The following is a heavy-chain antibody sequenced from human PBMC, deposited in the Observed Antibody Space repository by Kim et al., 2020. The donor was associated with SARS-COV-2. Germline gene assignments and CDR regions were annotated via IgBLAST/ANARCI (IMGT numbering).Heavy chain of an antibody. J-gene: IGHJ5*02. CDR1: GYKYSFARYW. D-gene: IGHD4-17*01. Sequence: GESLKISCKGSGYKYSFARYWIGWVRQMPGKGLEWMGIVFPTDSDTRYSPSFEGHVTISADTSINTAFLQWSSLKASDSAMYYCVTVLDRTTVGSGVEAWGQGTLVTVSS. V-gene: IGHV5-51*01. CDR3: VTVLDRTTVGSGVEA. CDR2: VFPTDSDT.